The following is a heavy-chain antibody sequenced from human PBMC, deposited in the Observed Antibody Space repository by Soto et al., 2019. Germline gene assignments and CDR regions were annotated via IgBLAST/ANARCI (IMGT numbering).Heavy chain of an antibody. D-gene: IGHD6-19*01. Sequence: QTLSLTCAISGYSVSSNSAAWNLIRQSPSRGLEWLGRTYFRSKWQYGYVVSVRSRITIKADTSKNQFSLQLNSVTPEDTAVYYCARSEQWLTTWGQGTLVTVSS. CDR2: TYFRSKWQY. J-gene: IGHJ5*02. V-gene: IGHV6-1*01. CDR3: ARSEQWLTT. CDR1: GYSVSSNSAA.